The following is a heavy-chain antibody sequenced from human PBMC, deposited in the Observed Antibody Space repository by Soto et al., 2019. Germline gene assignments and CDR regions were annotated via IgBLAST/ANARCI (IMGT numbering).Heavy chain of an antibody. CDR1: GYTFTGYY. CDR2: INPNSGGT. CDR3: ARADYYDILTGLYYLAF. J-gene: IGHJ4*02. Sequence: DSVCVSCKASGYTFTGYYMHWVRRAPGQELEWMGWINPNSGGTNYAQKFQGWVTMTRDTSISTAYMELSRLRSDDTAVYYCARADYYDILTGLYYLAFWAQRTLDTGSS. D-gene: IGHD3-9*01. V-gene: IGHV1-2*04.